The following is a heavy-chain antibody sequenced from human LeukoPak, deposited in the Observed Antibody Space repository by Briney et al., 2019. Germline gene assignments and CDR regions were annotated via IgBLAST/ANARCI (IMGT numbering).Heavy chain of an antibody. J-gene: IGHJ2*01. CDR2: INTHNDES. CDR1: GFTVTGYY. Sequence: ASVRVSCKASGFTVTGYYIHWVRQAPGQGLEWMGWINTHNDESKYAQKFHDRVTMTNEKSISTASMELSRLKSDDTAVYFCARAGNSRYFDLWGRGTLVIVSS. D-gene: IGHD2/OR15-2a*01. CDR3: ARAGNSRYFDL. V-gene: IGHV1-2*02.